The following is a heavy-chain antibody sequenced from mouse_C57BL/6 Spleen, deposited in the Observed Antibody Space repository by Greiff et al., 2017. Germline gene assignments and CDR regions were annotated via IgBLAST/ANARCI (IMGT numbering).Heavy chain of an antibody. CDR3: AREGGLRLPPDY. Sequence: QVQLKESGAELVRPGASVTLSCKASGYTFTDYEMHWVKQTPVHGLEWIGAIYPETGGTAYNQKFKNKATLTVDKSSSTAYMQLSSLTSEDSAVYYCAREGGLRLPPDYWGQGTTLTVSS. CDR2: IYPETGGT. V-gene: IGHV1-15*01. J-gene: IGHJ2*01. D-gene: IGHD3-2*02. CDR1: GYTFTDYE.